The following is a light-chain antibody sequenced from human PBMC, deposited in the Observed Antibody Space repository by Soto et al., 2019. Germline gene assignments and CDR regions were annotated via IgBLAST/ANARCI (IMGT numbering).Light chain of an antibody. CDR2: DVT. CDR1: SSEVGGYNY. Sequence: QSALTQPASVSGSLGQSITISCTGTSSEVGGYNYVSWYQQFPGQAPNLIIYDVTNRPSGVSSRFSGSKSGNRASLTISGLQAEDEADYYCSSYTTTTTSCVFGTGTKLTVL. J-gene: IGLJ1*01. CDR3: SSYTTTTTSCV. V-gene: IGLV2-14*03.